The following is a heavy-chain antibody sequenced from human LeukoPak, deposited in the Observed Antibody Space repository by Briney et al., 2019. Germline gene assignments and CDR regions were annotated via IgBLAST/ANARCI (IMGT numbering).Heavy chain of an antibody. Sequence: GGSLRLSCAASGFTFSYYSMNWVRQAPGKGLEWVSSISSSSGYIYYADSVKGRFTISRDNAKNPLYLQMNSLRADDTAVYYCARILDSAWGELGYWGQGTLVTVSS. CDR3: ARILDSAWGELGY. D-gene: IGHD6-19*01. CDR2: ISSSSGYI. V-gene: IGHV3-21*01. CDR1: GFTFSYYS. J-gene: IGHJ4*02.